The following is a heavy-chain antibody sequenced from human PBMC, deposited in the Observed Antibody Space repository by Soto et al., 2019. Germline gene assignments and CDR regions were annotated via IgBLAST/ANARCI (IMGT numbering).Heavy chain of an antibody. CDR2: IWYDGSNK. CDR3: ARGAEQQLVRRDAFDI. V-gene: IGHV3-33*01. J-gene: IGHJ3*02. D-gene: IGHD6-13*01. CDR1: GFTFSSYG. Sequence: GGSLRLSCAASGFTFSSYGMHCVRQAPGKGLEWVAAIWYDGSNKYYADSVKGRFTISRDNSKNTLYLQMNSLRAEDTAVYYCARGAEQQLVRRDAFDIWGQGTMVTVSS.